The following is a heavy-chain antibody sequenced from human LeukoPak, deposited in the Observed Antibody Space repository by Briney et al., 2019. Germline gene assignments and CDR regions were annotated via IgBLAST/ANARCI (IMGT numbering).Heavy chain of an antibody. CDR2: ISYSGST. V-gene: IGHV4-59*01. CDR3: ARFIDEIDNWFDP. Sequence: MPSETLSLTCNVSGGSISSYYWSWIRQPPGKGLEWIGYISYSGSTKYNPSLKSRVTISVDTSKNQFSLKLSSVTAADTAVYYCARFIDEIDNWFDPWGQGTLVTVSS. J-gene: IGHJ5*02. CDR1: GGSISSYY. D-gene: IGHD3-16*02.